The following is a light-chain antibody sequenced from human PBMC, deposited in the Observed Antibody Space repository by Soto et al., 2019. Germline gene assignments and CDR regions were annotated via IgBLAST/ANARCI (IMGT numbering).Light chain of an antibody. CDR1: QSLLHSNGYNY. V-gene: IGKV2-28*01. J-gene: IGKJ1*01. CDR2: LGS. Sequence: PSQSLLHSNGYNYLDWYLQKPGQSPQLLIYLGSNRASGVPDRFSGSGSGTDFTLKISRVEAEDVGVYYCMQALQTSWTFGQGTKVDIK. CDR3: MQALQTSWT.